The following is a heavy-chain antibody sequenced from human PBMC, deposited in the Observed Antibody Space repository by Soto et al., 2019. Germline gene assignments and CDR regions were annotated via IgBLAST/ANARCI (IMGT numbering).Heavy chain of an antibody. V-gene: IGHV1-18*01. CDR2: ISAYNGNT. D-gene: IGHD6-6*01. J-gene: IGHJ3*02. Sequence: ASVKVSCKASGYTFTSYGISWVRQAPGQGLEWMGWISAYNGNTNYAQKLQGRVTMTTDTSTSTAYMELRSLRADDTAVYYCARDIRPGAVDAFDIWGQGTMVTVSS. CDR3: ARDIRPGAVDAFDI. CDR1: GYTFTSYG.